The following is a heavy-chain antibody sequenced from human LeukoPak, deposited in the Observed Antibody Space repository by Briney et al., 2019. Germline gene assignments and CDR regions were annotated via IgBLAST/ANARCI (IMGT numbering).Heavy chain of an antibody. D-gene: IGHD6-13*01. V-gene: IGHV4-39*01. CDR1: GGSIRSSNYY. CDR2: IYYSGST. CDR3: ARRHSSSWYLSPLFDY. J-gene: IGHJ4*02. Sequence: SETLSLTCTVSGGSIRSSNYYWGWIRQPPGKGLEWIGTIYYSGSTYYNPSLKSRVTLSVDTSKNQFSLKLSSVTAADTAVYYCARRHSSSWYLSPLFDYWGQGTLVTVSS.